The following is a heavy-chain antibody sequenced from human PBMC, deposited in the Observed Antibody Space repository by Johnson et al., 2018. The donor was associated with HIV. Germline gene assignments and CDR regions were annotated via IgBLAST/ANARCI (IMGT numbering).Heavy chain of an antibody. CDR2: INWNGGST. D-gene: IGHD3-10*01. CDR1: GFTFDDYG. J-gene: IGHJ3*02. V-gene: IGHV3-20*04. CDR3: AREIIFRGAFDI. Sequence: EQLVESGGRVVRPGESLRLSCEASGFTFDDYGMTWVRQVPGKGLEWVSGINWNGGSTSYADSVKDRFTISRDNAKNTVYLQMNSLRAEDTAVYYCAREIIFRGAFDIWGQGTMVTVSS.